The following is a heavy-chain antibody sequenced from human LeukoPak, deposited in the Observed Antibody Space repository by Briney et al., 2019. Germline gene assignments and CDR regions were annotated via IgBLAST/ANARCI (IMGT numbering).Heavy chain of an antibody. V-gene: IGHV4-31*03. CDR3: AREIVVVPAAMPRGYNWFDP. CDR1: GGSISSGGYY. J-gene: IGHJ5*02. D-gene: IGHD2-2*01. CDR2: IYYSGST. Sequence: SETLSLTCTVSGGSISSGGYYWSWIRQHPGKGLEWIGYIYYSGSTYYNPSLKSRVTISVDTSKNQFSLKLSSVTAADTAVYYCAREIVVVPAAMPRGYNWFDPWGQGTLVTVSS.